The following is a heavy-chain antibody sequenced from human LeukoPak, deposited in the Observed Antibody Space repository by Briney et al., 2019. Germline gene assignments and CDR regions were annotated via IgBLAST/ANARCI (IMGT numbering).Heavy chain of an antibody. D-gene: IGHD1-26*01. J-gene: IGHJ4*02. Sequence: GASVKVSCKTSGYTFTNYDINWVRQATGQELEWMGWMNPKSGNTGSAQRFQGRVTMTRDTSISTAYMELSSLRSEDTAVYYCARVWGAIDYWGLGTLVTVSS. CDR1: GYTFTNYD. CDR2: MNPKSGNT. V-gene: IGHV1-8*01. CDR3: ARVWGAIDY.